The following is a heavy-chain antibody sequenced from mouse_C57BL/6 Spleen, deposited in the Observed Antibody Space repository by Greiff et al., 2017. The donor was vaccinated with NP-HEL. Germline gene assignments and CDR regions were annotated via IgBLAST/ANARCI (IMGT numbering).Heavy chain of an antibody. CDR2: IHPNSGST. D-gene: IGHD1-1*01. Sequence: VQLQQPGAELVKPGASVKLSCKASGYTFTSYWMHWVKQRPGQGLEWIGMIHPNSGSTNYNEKFKSKATLTVDKSSSTAYMQLSSLTSEDSAVYYCARYGSSYEAMDYWGQGTSVTVSS. CDR1: GYTFTSYW. CDR3: ARYGSSYEAMDY. V-gene: IGHV1-64*01. J-gene: IGHJ4*01.